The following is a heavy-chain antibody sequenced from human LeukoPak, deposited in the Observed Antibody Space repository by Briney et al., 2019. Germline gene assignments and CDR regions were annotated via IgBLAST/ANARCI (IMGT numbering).Heavy chain of an antibody. D-gene: IGHD2-15*01. Sequence: GGSLRLSCVASGFILSGYWMYWVRQAAGKGLMYVSRNNGDGSTTNYADVVKGRFTMSRDNVKNTLYPQMNSLRVEDTAVYYCARDPRNVGLAPWGQGTLVTVSS. CDR2: NNGDGSTT. CDR3: ARDPRNVGLAP. CDR1: GFILSGYW. V-gene: IGHV3-74*01. J-gene: IGHJ5*02.